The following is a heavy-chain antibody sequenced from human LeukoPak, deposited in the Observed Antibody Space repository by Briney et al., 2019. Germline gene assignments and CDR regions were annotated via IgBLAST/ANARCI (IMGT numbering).Heavy chain of an antibody. CDR3: ARTRRGQLWNRARDFDY. CDR2: MNPNSGNT. CDR1: GYTFTSYD. J-gene: IGHJ4*02. Sequence: ASVKVSCKASGYTFTSYDINWVRQATGQGLEWVGWMNPNSGNTGYAQKFQGRVTITRNTSISTAYMELSSLRSEDTAVYYCARTRRGQLWNRARDFDYWGQGTLVTVSS. V-gene: IGHV1-8*03. D-gene: IGHD5-18*01.